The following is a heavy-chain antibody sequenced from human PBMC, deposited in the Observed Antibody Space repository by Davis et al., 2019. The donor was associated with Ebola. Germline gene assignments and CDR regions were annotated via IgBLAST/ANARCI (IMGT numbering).Heavy chain of an antibody. Sequence: PSETLSLTCTVSGGSISSSSYYWGWIRQPPGKGLEWIGSIYYSGSTYYNPSLKSRVTISVDTSKNQFSLKLSSVTAADTAVYYCARRRIAAAGTDNGVALDYWGQGTLVTVSS. D-gene: IGHD6-13*01. CDR2: IYYSGST. CDR3: ARRRIAAAGTDNGVALDY. CDR1: GGSISSSSYY. V-gene: IGHV4-39*01. J-gene: IGHJ4*02.